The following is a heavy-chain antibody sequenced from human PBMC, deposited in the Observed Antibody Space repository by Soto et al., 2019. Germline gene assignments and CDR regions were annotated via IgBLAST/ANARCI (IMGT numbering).Heavy chain of an antibody. D-gene: IGHD2-21*01. Sequence: GGSLRLSCVASGFTFSDLYMTWIRQAPGKGLEWLSYISPNSKYREYADSVKGRHTISRDNAKKSLYLQMNSLRAEDTAVYYCVRGGGGGQFDSWGQGTLVTVSS. CDR1: GFTFSDLY. CDR3: VRGGGGGQFDS. CDR2: ISPNSKYR. V-gene: IGHV3-11*06. J-gene: IGHJ4*02.